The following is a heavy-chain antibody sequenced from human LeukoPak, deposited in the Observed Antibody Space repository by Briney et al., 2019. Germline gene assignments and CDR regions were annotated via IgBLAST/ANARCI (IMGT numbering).Heavy chain of an antibody. Sequence: SETLSLTCTVSGYSISSGYYWGWIRQPPGKGLEWIGSIYHSGSTYYNPSLKSRVTISVDTSKNQFSLKLSSVTAADTAVYYCAIVGGSGPDFDYWGQGTLVTVSS. D-gene: IGHD3-10*01. CDR2: IYHSGST. J-gene: IGHJ4*02. CDR1: GYSISSGYY. V-gene: IGHV4-38-2*02. CDR3: AIVGGSGPDFDY.